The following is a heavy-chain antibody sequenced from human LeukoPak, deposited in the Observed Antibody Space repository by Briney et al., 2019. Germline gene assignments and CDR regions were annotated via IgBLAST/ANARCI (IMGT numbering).Heavy chain of an antibody. J-gene: IGHJ5*02. V-gene: IGHV1-2*02. CDR2: ITPNGGGT. D-gene: IGHD2-2*01. CDR1: GGTFTGYY. CDR3: ARDIKQCSSTSCYFNWFDP. Sequence: SVKVSCKPSGGTFTGYYIHWVRQAPGQGLEWMGWITPNGGGTTYAQKFQGRVTMTRDTSMSTAYMELSRLRYDDTAVYYCARDIKQCSSTSCYFNWFDPWGQGTLVTVSS.